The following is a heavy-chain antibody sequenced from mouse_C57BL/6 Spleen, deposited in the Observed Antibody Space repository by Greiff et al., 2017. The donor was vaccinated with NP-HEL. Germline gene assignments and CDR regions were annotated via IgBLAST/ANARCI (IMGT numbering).Heavy chain of an antibody. Sequence: EVKLVESEGGLVQPGSSMKLSCTASGFTFSDYYMAWVRQVPEKGLEWVANINYDGSSTYYLDSLKSRFIISRDNAKNILYLQMSSLKSEDTATYYCARVFYYDYDGGIDYWGQGTSVTVSS. J-gene: IGHJ4*01. D-gene: IGHD2-4*01. V-gene: IGHV5-16*01. CDR2: INYDGSST. CDR3: ARVFYYDYDGGIDY. CDR1: GFTFSDYY.